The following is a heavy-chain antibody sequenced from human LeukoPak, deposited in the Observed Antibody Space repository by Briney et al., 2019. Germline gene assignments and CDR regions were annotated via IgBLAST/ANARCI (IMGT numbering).Heavy chain of an antibody. D-gene: IGHD3-22*01. Sequence: GGSLRLSCAASGFTFSSYGMHWVRQAPGKGLEWVAVISYDGSNKYYADSVKGRFTISRDNSKSTVSLQMNSLRAEDTAVYYCAKDLFGYYYDSTGKLAHYLDSWGQGTLVTVSS. CDR3: AKDLFGYYYDSTGKLAHYLDS. V-gene: IGHV3-30*19. CDR2: ISYDGSNK. J-gene: IGHJ4*02. CDR1: GFTFSSYG.